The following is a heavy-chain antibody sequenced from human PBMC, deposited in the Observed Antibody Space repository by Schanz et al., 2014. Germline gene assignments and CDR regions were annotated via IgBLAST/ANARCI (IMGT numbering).Heavy chain of an antibody. Sequence: QVQLVESGGGEVQPGRSLRLSWVGSGFTFSSYDAFWVRQAPGKGLEWVAILWHDGSKKYYADSVKGRFTISRDNSKNTLYLQMNSLRAEDTAVYYCAKGRFGELSAFDIWGQGTRVTVSS. CDR3: AKGRFGELSAFDI. J-gene: IGHJ3*02. CDR2: LWHDGSKK. CDR1: GFTFSSYD. V-gene: IGHV3-33*06. D-gene: IGHD3-10*01.